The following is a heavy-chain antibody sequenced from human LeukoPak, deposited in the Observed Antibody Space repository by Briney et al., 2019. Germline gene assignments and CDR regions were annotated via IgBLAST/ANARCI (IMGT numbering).Heavy chain of an antibody. J-gene: IGHJ4*02. V-gene: IGHV4-39*01. CDR3: ARRKGGSGLVDY. D-gene: IGHD6-19*01. CDR2: IYYSGST. CDR1: GGSISSSSYY. Sequence: SETLSLTCTVSGGSISSSSYYWGWIRQPPGKGLEWIGSIYYSGSTYYNPSLKSRITISVDTSKNQFSLKLSSVTAADTAVYYCARRKGGSGLVDYWGQGTLVTVSS.